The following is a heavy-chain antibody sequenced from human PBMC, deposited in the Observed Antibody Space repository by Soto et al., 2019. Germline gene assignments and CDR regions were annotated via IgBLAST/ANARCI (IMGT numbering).Heavy chain of an antibody. D-gene: IGHD6-6*01. Sequence: GGSLRLSCAASVFTCSSYSMNWVRQAPGKGLEWVSSISSSSSYIYYADSVKGRFTISRDNAKNSLYLQMNSLRAEDTAVYYCARDGAIAARPVYFDYWGQGTLVTVSS. CDR2: ISSSSSYI. CDR3: ARDGAIAARPVYFDY. CDR1: VFTCSSYS. V-gene: IGHV3-21*01. J-gene: IGHJ4*02.